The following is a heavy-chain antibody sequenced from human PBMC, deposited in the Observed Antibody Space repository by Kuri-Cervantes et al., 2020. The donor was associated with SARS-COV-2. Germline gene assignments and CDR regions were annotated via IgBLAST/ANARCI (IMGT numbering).Heavy chain of an antibody. D-gene: IGHD3-3*01. Sequence: GESLKISCAASGFTFSSYSMNWVRQAPGKGLEWVSYISSSSSTIYYADSVKGRFTISRDNAKNSLYLQMNSLRAEDTAVYYCARMRSITIFGVVITFFDYWGQGTPVTVSS. J-gene: IGHJ4*02. CDR3: ARMRSITIFGVVITFFDY. CDR2: ISSSSSTI. V-gene: IGHV3-48*04. CDR1: GFTFSSYS.